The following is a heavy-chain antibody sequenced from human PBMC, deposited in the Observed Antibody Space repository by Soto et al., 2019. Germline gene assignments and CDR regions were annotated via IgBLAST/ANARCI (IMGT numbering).Heavy chain of an antibody. CDR1: GFTFTRHY. V-gene: IGHV1-46*01. J-gene: IGHJ4*02. Sequence: ASVKVSCKASGFTFTRHYIHWVRQAPGQGLEWMGIINPSGGGTTYAQKFQGRVAVTRDTSTSTVYMELSSLRSEDTGVYLCAIGFFDSSGYYYYAHWGQRPPVTVSA. D-gene: IGHD3-22*01. CDR2: INPSGGGT. CDR3: AIGFFDSSGYYYYAH.